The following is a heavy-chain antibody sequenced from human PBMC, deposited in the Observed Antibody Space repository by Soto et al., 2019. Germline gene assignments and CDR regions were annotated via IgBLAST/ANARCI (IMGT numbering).Heavy chain of an antibody. D-gene: IGHD3-3*02. CDR2: IMPVFPTP. J-gene: IGHJ6*02. V-gene: IGHV1-69*12. Sequence: QVQLVQSGAEVKKPGSSVKVSCKTSGGTFRTSDISWVRQAPGHGLEWMGGIMPVFPTPDYAQKLQGRVTITADESTSTAYMELSSLGSEDTAVYYCARDKDRQQLGGNYYYIMDVWGQGTTVTVSS. CDR3: ARDKDRQQLGGNYYYIMDV. CDR1: GGTFRTSD.